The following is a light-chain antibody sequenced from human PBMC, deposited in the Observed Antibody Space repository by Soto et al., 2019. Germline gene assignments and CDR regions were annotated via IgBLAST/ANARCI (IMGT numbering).Light chain of an antibody. V-gene: IGKV1-5*03. Sequence: DIQVTQSPSTVSASVGDRVTITCRASQSISSWLAWYQQKPGKAPKLLIYKASSLESGVPSRFSGSGSGTEFTLTISSLQPDDFATYYCQQYNSYSRRTFGQGTKVAI. J-gene: IGKJ1*01. CDR1: QSISSW. CDR3: QQYNSYSRRT. CDR2: KAS.